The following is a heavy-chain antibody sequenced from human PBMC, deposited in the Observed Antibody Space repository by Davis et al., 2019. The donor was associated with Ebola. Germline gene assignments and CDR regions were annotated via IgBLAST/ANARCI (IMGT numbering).Heavy chain of an antibody. J-gene: IGHJ6*04. V-gene: IGHV1-2*06. D-gene: IGHD2-8*01. CDR3: ARESEGYCTNGVCYWAGMDV. CDR2: INPNSGAT. CDR1: GYTFTNYG. Sequence: ASVKVSCKASGYTFTNYGITWVRQAPGQGLEWMGRINPNSGATNFAQKFQARVTMTRDTSIRTAYMELSRLRSDDTAVYYCARESEGYCTNGVCYWAGMDVWGKGTTVTVSS.